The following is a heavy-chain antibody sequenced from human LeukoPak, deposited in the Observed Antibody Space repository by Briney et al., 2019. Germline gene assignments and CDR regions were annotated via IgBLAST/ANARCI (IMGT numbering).Heavy chain of an antibody. Sequence: PGRSLRLSCAASGFNFDDYAMHWVRQAPGKGLERVSGISWNSGSIGYADSVKGRFTISRDNAKNSLYLQMNSLRAEDTALYYCAKPGEYWYFDLWGRGTLVTVSS. D-gene: IGHD2-21*01. V-gene: IGHV3-9*01. CDR1: GFNFDDYA. J-gene: IGHJ2*01. CDR3: AKPGEYWYFDL. CDR2: ISWNSGSI.